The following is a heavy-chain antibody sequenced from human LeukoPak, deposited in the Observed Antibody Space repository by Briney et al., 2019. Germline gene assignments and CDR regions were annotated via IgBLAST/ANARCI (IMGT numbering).Heavy chain of an antibody. V-gene: IGHV3-21*01. Sequence: GGPLRLSCEASGITFSSYSMNWLRQAPGKGLEWVSSISSSSSYIYYADSVKGRFTISRDNAKNSLYLQMNNLRAEDTAVYYCARGGTTVTTRLFDYWGQGTLVTVSS. CDR1: GITFSSYS. CDR2: ISSSSSYI. D-gene: IGHD4-17*01. CDR3: ARGGTTVTTRLFDY. J-gene: IGHJ4*02.